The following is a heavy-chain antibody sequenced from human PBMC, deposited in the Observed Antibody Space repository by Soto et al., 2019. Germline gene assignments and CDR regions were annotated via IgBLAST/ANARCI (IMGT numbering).Heavy chain of an antibody. V-gene: IGHV4-31*03. D-gene: IGHD1-20*01. CDR2: IYYSGST. J-gene: IGHJ4*02. CDR1: GGSISSGGYY. CDR3: SRGHNWSLDFDY. Sequence: QVQLQVSGLGLVKPSQTLSLTCTVSGGSISSGGYYWSWIRQHPGKGLEWIGYIYYSGSTYYNPSLKSRVTISVDTSKNQFSLKLSSVTAADTAVYYCSRGHNWSLDFDYWGQGTLVTVSS.